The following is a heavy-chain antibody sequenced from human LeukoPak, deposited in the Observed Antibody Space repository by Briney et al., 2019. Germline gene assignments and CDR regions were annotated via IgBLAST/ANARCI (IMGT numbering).Heavy chain of an antibody. D-gene: IGHD6-19*01. J-gene: IGHJ4*02. CDR1: GFTFSDHY. Sequence: GGSLRLSCAASGFTFSDHYMDWVRQAPGKGLEWVGRTRNKANSYTTEYAASVKGRFTISRDNAKNSLYLQMNSLRAEDMALYYCAKAAHSSGWYTTFDYWGQGTLVTVSS. CDR2: TRNKANSYTT. V-gene: IGHV3-72*01. CDR3: AKAAHSSGWYTTFDY.